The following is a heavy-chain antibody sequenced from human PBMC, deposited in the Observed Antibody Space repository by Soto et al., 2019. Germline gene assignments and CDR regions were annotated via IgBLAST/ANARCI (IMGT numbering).Heavy chain of an antibody. V-gene: IGHV1-3*01. J-gene: IGHJ4*02. CDR2: ISADNGNT. CDR1: GYTFTSYG. D-gene: IGHD3-22*01. CDR3: ARGSGYYYWDDY. Sequence: ASVKVSCKASGYTFTSYGISWVRQAPGQRLEWMGWISADNGNTKYSQKFQGRVTITRDTSASTAYMELSSLRSEDTAVYYCARGSGYYYWDDYWGQGTLVTVSS.